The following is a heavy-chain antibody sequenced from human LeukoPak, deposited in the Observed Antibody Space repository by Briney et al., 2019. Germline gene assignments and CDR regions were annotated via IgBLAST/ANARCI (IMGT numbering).Heavy chain of an antibody. D-gene: IGHD2-2*01. CDR2: ISSSGSTI. J-gene: IGHJ6*04. V-gene: IGHV3-48*03. CDR1: GFTFSSYE. CDR3: ARDVNQRPYYYGMDV. Sequence: PGGSLRLSCAASGFTFSSYEMNWVRQAPGEGLEWVSYISSSGSTIYYADSVKGRFTISRDNAKNSLYLQMNSLRAEDTAVYYCARDVNQRPYYYGMDVWGKGTTVTVSS.